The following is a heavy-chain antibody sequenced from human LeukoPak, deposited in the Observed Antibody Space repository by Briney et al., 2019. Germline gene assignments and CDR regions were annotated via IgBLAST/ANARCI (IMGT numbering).Heavy chain of an antibody. Sequence: ASVKVSCKASGYTFTGYYMHWVRQAPGQGLEWMGIINPSGGSTSYAQKFQGRVTMTRDTSTSTVYMELSSLRSEDTAVYYCAREGRHSSSWYWFDPWGQGTLVTVSS. V-gene: IGHV1-46*01. J-gene: IGHJ5*02. CDR2: INPSGGST. CDR3: AREGRHSSSWYWFDP. D-gene: IGHD6-13*01. CDR1: GYTFTGYY.